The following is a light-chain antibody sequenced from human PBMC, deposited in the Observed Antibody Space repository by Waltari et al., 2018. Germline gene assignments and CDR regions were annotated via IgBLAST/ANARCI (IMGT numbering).Light chain of an antibody. CDR1: QDTRNY. V-gene: IGKV1-33*01. CDR2: DAS. CDR3: QQYSSNPLT. Sequence: DIQMTQSPSSLSASVGDRVTITCQASQDTRNYLNWYQQKPGKAPKLLIYDASSLETGVPSRFSGNGSGTDFTFTISSLQPEDFATYYCQQYSSNPLTFGGGTKVEIK. J-gene: IGKJ4*01.